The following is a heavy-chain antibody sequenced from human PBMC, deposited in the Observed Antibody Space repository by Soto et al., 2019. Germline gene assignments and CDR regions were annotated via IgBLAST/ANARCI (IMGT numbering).Heavy chain of an antibody. CDR3: AGDRVTGDAFDI. J-gene: IGHJ3*02. D-gene: IGHD2-21*02. CDR2: IYYSGST. Sequence: SETLSLTCTVSGGSISSYYWSWIRQPPGKGLEWIGYIYYSGSTNYNPSLKSRVTISVDTSKNQFSLKLSSVTAADTAVYYCAGDRVTGDAFDIWGQGTMVTVSS. V-gene: IGHV4-59*01. CDR1: GGSISSYY.